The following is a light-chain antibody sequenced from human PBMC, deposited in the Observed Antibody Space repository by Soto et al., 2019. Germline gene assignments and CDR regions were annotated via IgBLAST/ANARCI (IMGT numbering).Light chain of an antibody. CDR2: EVS. V-gene: IGLV2-23*02. J-gene: IGLJ1*01. CDR3: CSYAGSSTFV. CDR1: SSDVGSYNL. Sequence: QSALTQPASVSGSPGQSITISCTGTSSDVGSYNLVSWYQQHPGKAPKLMIYEVSKRPSGVSNRFSGSKSGNTASLTISGLQAEDEADYDCCSYAGSSTFVFGTGTQLTVL.